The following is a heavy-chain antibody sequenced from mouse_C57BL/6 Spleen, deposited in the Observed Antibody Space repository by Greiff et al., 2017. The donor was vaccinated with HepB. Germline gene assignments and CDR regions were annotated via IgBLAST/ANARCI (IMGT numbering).Heavy chain of an antibody. V-gene: IGHV1-82*01. CDR3: ARDYDDDWFAY. Sequence: VQLQQSGPELVKPGASVKISCKASGYAFSSSWMNWVKQRPGKGLEWIGRIYPGDGDTNYNGKFKGKATLTADKSSSTAYMQLSSLTSEDSAVYFCARDYDDDWFAYWGQGTLVTVSA. J-gene: IGHJ3*01. D-gene: IGHD2-4*01. CDR2: IYPGDGDT. CDR1: GYAFSSSW.